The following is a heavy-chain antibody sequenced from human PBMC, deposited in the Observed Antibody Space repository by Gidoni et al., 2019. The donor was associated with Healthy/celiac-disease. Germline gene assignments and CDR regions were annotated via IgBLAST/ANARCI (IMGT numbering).Heavy chain of an antibody. CDR3: ATPPPGSGWYGAARD. CDR1: GFTFSSYS. J-gene: IGHJ4*02. CDR2: ISSSSSTI. Sequence: EVQLVESGGGLVQPGGSLRLSCAASGFTFSSYSMNWVRQAPGKGLEWVSYISSSSSTIYYADSVKGRFTISRDNAKNSLYLQMNSLRAEDTAVYYCATPPPGSGWYGAARDWGQGTLVTVSS. D-gene: IGHD6-19*01. V-gene: IGHV3-48*01.